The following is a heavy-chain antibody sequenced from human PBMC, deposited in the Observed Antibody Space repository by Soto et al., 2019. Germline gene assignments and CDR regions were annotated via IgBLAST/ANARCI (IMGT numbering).Heavy chain of an antibody. D-gene: IGHD3-10*01. CDR3: ARGSPSTRGGMDV. CDR1: GGSFSGYY. J-gene: IGHJ6*04. V-gene: IGHV4-34*01. Sequence: SETLSLTCAVYGGSFSGYYWSWIRQPPGKGLEWIGEINHSGSTNYNPSLKSRVTISVDTSKNQFSLKLSSVTAADTVVYYCARGSPSTRGGMDVWGKGTTVTVSS. CDR2: INHSGST.